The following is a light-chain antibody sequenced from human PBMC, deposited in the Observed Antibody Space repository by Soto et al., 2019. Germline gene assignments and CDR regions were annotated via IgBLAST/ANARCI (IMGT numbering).Light chain of an antibody. CDR3: SSYTSSSTLV. Sequence: QSALTQPASVSGSPGQSITISCTVTTSDVGVYKYVSWYQQYPGKAPKLMIYEVLNRPSGVSSRFSGSKSGNTASLIISGLQAEDEADYYCSSYTSSSTLVFGGGTKLTVL. V-gene: IGLV2-14*01. CDR1: TSDVGVYKY. J-gene: IGLJ2*01. CDR2: EVL.